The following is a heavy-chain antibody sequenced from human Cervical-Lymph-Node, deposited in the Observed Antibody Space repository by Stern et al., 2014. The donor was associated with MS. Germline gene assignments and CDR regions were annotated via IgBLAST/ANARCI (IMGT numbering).Heavy chain of an antibody. CDR3: VKGRDFWSGRPYGMDV. J-gene: IGHJ6*02. CDR2: ISSNGGGT. CDR1: GFTFSAYA. Sequence: EVQLVESGGGLVQPGGSLRLSCSASGFTFSAYAMHWVRQAPGKGLQYLSTISSNGGGTYYAASVKGRITISRDNPKNTLYLQMSSLRAEDTAVYYCVKGRDFWSGRPYGMDVWGQGTTVAVSS. V-gene: IGHV3-64D*06. D-gene: IGHD3-3*01.